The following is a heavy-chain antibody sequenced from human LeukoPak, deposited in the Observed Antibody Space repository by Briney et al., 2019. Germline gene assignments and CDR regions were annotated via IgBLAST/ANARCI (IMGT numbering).Heavy chain of an antibody. CDR1: GGSISSGGYY. D-gene: IGHD2-15*01. Sequence: SETLSLTCTVSGGSISSGGYYWSWIRQHPGKGLEWIGYIYYSGSTYYNLSLKSRVTISVDTSKNQFSLKLSSVTAADTAVYYCAREDPHRGGIDYWGQGTLVTVSS. J-gene: IGHJ4*02. V-gene: IGHV4-31*03. CDR2: IYYSGST. CDR3: AREDPHRGGIDY.